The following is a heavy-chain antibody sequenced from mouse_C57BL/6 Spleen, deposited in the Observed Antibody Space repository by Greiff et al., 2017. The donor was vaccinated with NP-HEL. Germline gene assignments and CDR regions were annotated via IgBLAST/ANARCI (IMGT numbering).Heavy chain of an antibody. CDR3: ASHLLRFAY. Sequence: VQLQQPGAELVMPGASVKLSCKASGYTFTSYWMHWVKQRPGQGLEWIGEIDPSDSYTNYNQKFKGKSTLTVDKSSSTAYMQLSSLTSEDSAVYYCASHLLRFAYWGQGTLVTVSA. V-gene: IGHV1-69*01. CDR1: GYTFTSYW. D-gene: IGHD2-1*01. J-gene: IGHJ3*01. CDR2: IDPSDSYT.